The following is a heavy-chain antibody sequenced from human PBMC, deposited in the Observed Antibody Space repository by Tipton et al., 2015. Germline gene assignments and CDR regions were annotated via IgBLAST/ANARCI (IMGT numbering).Heavy chain of an antibody. CDR2: IDSYGSTT. V-gene: IGHV3-74*01. D-gene: IGHD6-25*01. CDR3: ARAVPSSGDL. CDR1: GFSFNDYW. J-gene: IGHJ5*02. Sequence: SLRLSCAASGFSFNDYWMNWVRQAPGKGLLWLSHIDSYGSTTDYADSVKGRSTISRDNAQNTLYLQLNSLRVDDTAVYYCARAVPSSGDLGGQGTLVTVSS.